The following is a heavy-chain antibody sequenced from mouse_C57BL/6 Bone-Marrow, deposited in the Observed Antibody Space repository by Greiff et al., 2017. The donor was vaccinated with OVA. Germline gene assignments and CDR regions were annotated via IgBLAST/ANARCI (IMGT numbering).Heavy chain of an antibody. CDR3: AREGDYGWFAY. J-gene: IGHJ3*01. CDR2: INPSTGGT. CDR1: GYSFTGYY. D-gene: IGHD2-4*01. V-gene: IGHV1-42*01. Sequence: EVQLQESGPELVKPGASVKISCKASGYSFTGYYMNWVKQSPEKSLEWIGEINPSTGGTTYNQKFKAKATLTVDKSSSTAYMQLKSLTSEDSAVYYCAREGDYGWFAYWGQGTLVTVSA.